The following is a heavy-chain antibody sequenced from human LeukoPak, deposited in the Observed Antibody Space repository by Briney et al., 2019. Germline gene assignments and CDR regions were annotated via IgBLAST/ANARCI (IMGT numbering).Heavy chain of an antibody. CDR2: IYTSGST. CDR1: GGSISSGSYY. V-gene: IGHV4-61*02. CDR3: ARLDYYDSSGYRYYYYYYMDV. D-gene: IGHD3-22*01. Sequence: SETLSLTCTVSGGSISSGSYYWSWIRQPAGKGLEWIGRIYTSGSTNYNPSLKSRVTISVDTSKNQFSLKLSSVTAADTAVYYCARLDYYDSSGYRYYYYYYMDVWGKGTTVTVSS. J-gene: IGHJ6*03.